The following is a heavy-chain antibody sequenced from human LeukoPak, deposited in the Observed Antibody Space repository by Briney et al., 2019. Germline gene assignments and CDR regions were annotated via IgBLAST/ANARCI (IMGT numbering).Heavy chain of an antibody. CDR1: GYTFTSYD. V-gene: IGHV1-8*01. D-gene: IGHD3-22*01. Sequence: GASVKVSCKASGYTFTSYDINCVRQATGQGLEWMGWMNPNSGNTGYAQKFQGRVTMTRNTSISTAYMELSSLRSEDTTVYYCAIAPLDYYDSSGYSYGYWGQGTLVTVSS. J-gene: IGHJ4*02. CDR3: AIAPLDYYDSSGYSYGY. CDR2: MNPNSGNT.